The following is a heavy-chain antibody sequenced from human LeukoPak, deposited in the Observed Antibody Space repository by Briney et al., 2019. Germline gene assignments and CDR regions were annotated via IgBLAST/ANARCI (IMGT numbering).Heavy chain of an antibody. Sequence: GGSVRLSCAASGFTFSSYAMHWVRQAPGKGLEWVAVISYGGSNKYYADSVKGRFTISRDNSKNTLYLQMNSLRAEDTAVYYCARARITMIVVGEAFDIWGQGTMVTVSS. CDR1: GFTFSSYA. CDR2: ISYGGSNK. J-gene: IGHJ3*02. CDR3: ARARITMIVVGEAFDI. V-gene: IGHV3-30*04. D-gene: IGHD3-22*01.